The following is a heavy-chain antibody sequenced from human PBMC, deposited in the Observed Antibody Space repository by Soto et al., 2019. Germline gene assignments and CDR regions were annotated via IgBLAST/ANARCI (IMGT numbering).Heavy chain of an antibody. CDR3: ARHNYYANHYYYGMDV. J-gene: IGHJ6*02. CDR2: MYHDGST. D-gene: IGHD3-22*01. CDR1: GGYISSSNW. V-gene: IGHV4-4*02. Sequence: SETLSLTCDVSGGYISSSNWWSWVRQPPGKVLEWIGEMYHDGSTYYNPSLRSRLSISVDKSRNQFSLRLNSVTAADTAVYYCARHNYYANHYYYGMDVWGQGTTVTVSS.